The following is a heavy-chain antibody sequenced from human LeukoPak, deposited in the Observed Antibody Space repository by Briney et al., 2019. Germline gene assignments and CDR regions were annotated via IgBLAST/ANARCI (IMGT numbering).Heavy chain of an antibody. V-gene: IGHV2-70*11. CDR2: IAWVDDK. CDR1: GFSLITSGIC. D-gene: IGHD6-13*01. J-gene: IGHJ6*02. Sequence: SAPTLVNPTQTLTLTCTFSGFSLITSGICVSWLRQPPGKALGWLARIAWVDDKYYSTSLKTRLTISKDTSKNQVVLTMTNMDPVDTATYYCARIRVSIAAAGTEAYYYYYGMDVWGQGTTVTVSS. CDR3: ARIRVSIAAAGTEAYYYYYGMDV.